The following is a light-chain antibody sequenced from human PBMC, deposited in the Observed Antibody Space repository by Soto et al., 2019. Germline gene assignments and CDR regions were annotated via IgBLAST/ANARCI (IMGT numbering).Light chain of an antibody. CDR1: QSVSID. J-gene: IGKJ5*01. Sequence: EIVMTQSPATLSVSPGERATLSCRASQSVSIDLAWCQQTRGQAPRLIIYGASTRATGIPARFSGSGSGTDFTLTISSLEPEDFAVYYCQQRSNWPLTLGQGTRLEIK. CDR2: GAS. CDR3: QQRSNWPLT. V-gene: IGKV3-11*01.